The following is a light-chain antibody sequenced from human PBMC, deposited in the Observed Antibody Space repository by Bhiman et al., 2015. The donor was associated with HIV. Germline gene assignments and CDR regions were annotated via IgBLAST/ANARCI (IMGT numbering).Light chain of an antibody. J-gene: IGLJ1*01. Sequence: QSALTQPRSVSGSPGQSVTISCTGTSSDVGDYNYVSWYQQHPGKAPKLIIYEVSKRPSGVPDRFSGSKSGNTASLTISGLQAEDEADYYCTSFTTSRTYVFGTGTEVTVL. CDR3: TSFTTSRTYV. V-gene: IGLV2-11*01. CDR2: EVS. CDR1: SSDVGDYNY.